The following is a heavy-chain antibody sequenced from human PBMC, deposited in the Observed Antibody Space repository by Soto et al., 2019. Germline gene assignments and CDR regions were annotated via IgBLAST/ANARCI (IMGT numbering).Heavy chain of an antibody. J-gene: IGHJ4*02. CDR2: IYYSGST. V-gene: IGHV4-59*08. CDR3: ARRYGSGFDY. Sequence: SETLSLTGTVCGCSISSYYWSWIRQPPGKGLEWIGYIYYSGSTNYNPSLKSRVTISVDTSKNQFSLKLSSVTAADTAVYYCARRYGSGFDYWGQGTLVTVSS. CDR1: GCSISSYY. D-gene: IGHD3-10*01.